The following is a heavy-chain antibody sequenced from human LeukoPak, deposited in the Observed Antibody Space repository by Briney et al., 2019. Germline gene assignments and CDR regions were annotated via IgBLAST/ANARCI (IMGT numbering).Heavy chain of an antibody. CDR2: IRFVGSDK. CDR1: GFTFSTYG. V-gene: IGHV3-30*02. Sequence: PGGSLRLSCAASGFTFSTYGMHWVCQAPGKGLECVAFIRFVGSDKYYADSVKGRFTISRDSSRNTLYLQMNSLRAEDTAVYYCAKRVDCSTTSCPPDYYYGMGVWGQGTTVTVSS. D-gene: IGHD2-2*01. J-gene: IGHJ6*02. CDR3: AKRVDCSTTSCPPDYYYGMGV.